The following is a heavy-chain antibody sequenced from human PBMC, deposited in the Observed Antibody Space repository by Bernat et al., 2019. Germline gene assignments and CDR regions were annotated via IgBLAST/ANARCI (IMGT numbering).Heavy chain of an antibody. V-gene: IGHV4-61*01. J-gene: IGHJ4*02. CDR3: ARYDGYEDKYYFDY. Sequence: QVQLQESGPGLVKPSETLSLTCTVSGGSVSSGSYYWSWIRQPPGKGLEWIGYIYYGGSTNYNPSLKSRVTISVDTSKNQFSLKLSSVTAADTAVYYCARYDGYEDKYYFDYWGQGTLVTVSS. D-gene: IGHD5-12*01. CDR2: IYYGGST. CDR1: GGSVSSGSYY.